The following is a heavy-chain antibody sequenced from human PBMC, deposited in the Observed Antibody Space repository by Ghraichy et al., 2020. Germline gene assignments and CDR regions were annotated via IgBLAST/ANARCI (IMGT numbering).Heavy chain of an antibody. CDR2: VSSGGRNT. CDR3: AKEGVVVGGDAFDV. V-gene: IGHV3-23*01. D-gene: IGHD2-21*01. J-gene: IGHJ3*01. CDR1: GFTFSSHC. Sequence: GSLRLSCAASGFTFSSHCMSWVRQAPGMGLEWVSAVSSGGRNTYYADPVKGRFTISRDNSQNTLYLQMNSLRTEDTAVYYCAKEGVVVGGDAFDVWGQGTMITVSS.